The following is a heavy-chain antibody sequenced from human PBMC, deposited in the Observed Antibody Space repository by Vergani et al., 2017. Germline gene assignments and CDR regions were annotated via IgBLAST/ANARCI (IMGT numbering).Heavy chain of an antibody. CDR3: ASDIVVVPAATRAGFDP. V-gene: IGHV1-2*02. Sequence: QVQLVQSGAEVKKPGSSVKVSCKASGGTFSSYAISWVRQAPGQGLEWMGWINPNSGGTNYAQKFQGRVTMTRDTSISTAYMELSRLRSDDTAVYYCASDIVVVPAATRAGFDPWGQGTLVTVSS. CDR2: INPNSGGT. D-gene: IGHD2-2*01. CDR1: GGTFSSYA. J-gene: IGHJ5*02.